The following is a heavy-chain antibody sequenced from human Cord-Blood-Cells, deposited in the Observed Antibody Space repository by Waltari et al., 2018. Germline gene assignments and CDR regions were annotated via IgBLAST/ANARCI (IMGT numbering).Heavy chain of an antibody. CDR3: AKVPYGGVGFRSSYFDY. Sequence: QVQLVESGGGVVQPGRSLRLSCAASGFTFSSYGMHWVRQAPGKGLEWVAVISYDGSNKYHADSVKGRFNISRDNSKNTLDLQMNSLRAEDTAVYYCAKVPYGGVGFRSSYFDYWGQGTLVTVSS. V-gene: IGHV3-30*18. CDR2: ISYDGSNK. D-gene: IGHD6-6*01. J-gene: IGHJ4*02. CDR1: GFTFSSYG.